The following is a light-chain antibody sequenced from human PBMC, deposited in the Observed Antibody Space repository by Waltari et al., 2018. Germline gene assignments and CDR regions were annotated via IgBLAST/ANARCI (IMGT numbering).Light chain of an antibody. Sequence: DIQLTQSPSSVSASVGDRVTITCRASQGISSWLVWYQQKPGKGPNLPIFGASNLQSGVPSRFSGSGSGTDFTLTISGLQPEDSATYFCHHGSSFPPTFGQGTIVEIK. CDR2: GAS. CDR3: HHGSSFPPT. CDR1: QGISSW. V-gene: IGKV1-12*01. J-gene: IGKJ1*01.